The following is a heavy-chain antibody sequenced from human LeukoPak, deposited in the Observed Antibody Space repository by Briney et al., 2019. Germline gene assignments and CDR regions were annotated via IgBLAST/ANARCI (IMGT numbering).Heavy chain of an antibody. J-gene: IGHJ6*02. D-gene: IGHD2-15*01. V-gene: IGHV4-59*08. CDR1: GGSMSRYY. Sequence: PSETLSLTCAVSGGSMSRYYWIWIRQPPGKGLEWIGYIFYSGSTNYHPSLKSRVTISVDTSKNQFFLKLSSVTAPGTAVYYCARTLDCSSSSCSYGMDVWGQGTTVTVPS. CDR3: ARTLDCSSSSCSYGMDV. CDR2: IFYSGST.